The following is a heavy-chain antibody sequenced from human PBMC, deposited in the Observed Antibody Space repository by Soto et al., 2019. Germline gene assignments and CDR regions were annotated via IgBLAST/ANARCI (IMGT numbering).Heavy chain of an antibody. CDR3: ARKLRYDAFDI. CDR1: GYSFTSYW. CDR2: IYPADSDI. J-gene: IGHJ3*02. D-gene: IGHD4-17*01. Sequence: LGESLKISCKGSGYSFTSYWIGWVRQMPGKGLEWMDIIYPADSDIRYSPSFQGQVTISADKSISTAYLQWSSLKASDTAMYYCARKLRYDAFDIWGQGTMVTVSS. V-gene: IGHV5-51*01.